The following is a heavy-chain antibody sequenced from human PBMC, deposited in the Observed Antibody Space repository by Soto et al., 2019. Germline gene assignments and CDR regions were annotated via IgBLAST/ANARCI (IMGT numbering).Heavy chain of an antibody. Sequence: QVQLVQSGAEVKKPGSSVKVSCKASGGTFSRYTMTWVRQAPGHGLEWVGRIIPIFGITTYAQKFQGRVTITADESTSTAYMELSSLRSEDTAVYYCAREDRDRETGLVPAAIDGMDVWGQGTTVTVSS. D-gene: IGHD2-2*01. V-gene: IGHV1-69*08. CDR3: AREDRDRETGLVPAAIDGMDV. J-gene: IGHJ6*02. CDR2: IIPIFGIT. CDR1: GGTFSRYT.